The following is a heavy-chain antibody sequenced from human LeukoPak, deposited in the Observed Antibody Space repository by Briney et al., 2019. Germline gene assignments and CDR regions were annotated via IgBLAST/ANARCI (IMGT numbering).Heavy chain of an antibody. CDR3: ARHSGAWELPRYGMDV. D-gene: IGHD1-26*01. Sequence: RPSETLSLTCTVSGGSISSYYWSWIRQPPGKGLEWIGYLYYSGSTNYNPSLKGRVTISVDTSKNQFSLKLSSVTAADTAVYYCARHSGAWELPRYGMDVWGQGTTVTVSS. CDR2: LYYSGST. J-gene: IGHJ6*02. V-gene: IGHV4-59*08. CDR1: GGSISSYY.